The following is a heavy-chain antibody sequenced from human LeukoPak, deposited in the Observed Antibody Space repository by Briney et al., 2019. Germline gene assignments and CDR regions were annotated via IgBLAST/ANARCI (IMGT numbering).Heavy chain of an antibody. D-gene: IGHD5-24*01. Sequence: RPSETLSLTCTVSGGSISRSSYFWGWIRQPPGKGLEWIGRIYYSGSTDYNPSLKGRVTIYLDTSKNQFSLKLSSVTAADTAVYYCAILQTRDGYDFDYGGQGTLVMVSS. CDR1: GGSISRSSYF. CDR2: IYYSGST. CDR3: AILQTRDGYDFDY. V-gene: IGHV4-39*01. J-gene: IGHJ4*02.